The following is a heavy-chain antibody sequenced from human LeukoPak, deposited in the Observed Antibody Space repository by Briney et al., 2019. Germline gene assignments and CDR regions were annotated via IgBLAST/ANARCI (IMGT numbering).Heavy chain of an antibody. D-gene: IGHD3-3*01. CDR2: ISSSGSTI. CDR3: ARGVNKLRFLEWLLKGWFDP. V-gene: IGHV3-11*04. CDR1: GFTFSDYY. Sequence: GGSLRLSCAASGFTFSDYYMSWIRQAPGKGLEWVSYISSSGSTIYYADSVKGRFTISRDNAKNSLYPQMNNLRAEDTAVYYCARGVNKLRFLEWLLKGWFDPWGQGTLVTVSS. J-gene: IGHJ5*02.